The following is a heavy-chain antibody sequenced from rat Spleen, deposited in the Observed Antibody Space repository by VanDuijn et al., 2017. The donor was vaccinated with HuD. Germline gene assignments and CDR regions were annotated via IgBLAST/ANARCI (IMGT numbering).Heavy chain of an antibody. Sequence: EVQLVESGGGLVLPGRSLKLSCATSGFSFSKYGMQWIRQTPTKGLQWVASISPSGGSTHYRDSVKGRFTISRDNAKSTLYLQMNSLWSEDTATYYCTRGGVMYTTDYYFDYWGQGVMVTVSS. D-gene: IGHD1-6*01. V-gene: IGHV5-19*01. CDR1: GFSFSKYG. CDR3: TRGGVMYTTDYYFDY. CDR2: ISPSGGST. J-gene: IGHJ2*01.